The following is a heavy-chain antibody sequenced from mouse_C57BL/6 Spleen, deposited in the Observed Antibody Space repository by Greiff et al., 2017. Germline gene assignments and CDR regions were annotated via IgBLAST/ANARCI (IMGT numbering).Heavy chain of an antibody. D-gene: IGHD1-1*01. V-gene: IGHV5-9-1*02. CDR1: GFTFSSYA. Sequence: EVQGVESGEGLVKPGGSLKLSCAASGFTFSSYAMSWVRQTPEKRLEWVAYISSGGDYIYYADTVKGRFTISRDNARNTLYLQMSSLKSEDTAMYYCTRDTHYYGSSYRYFDVWGTGTTVTVSS. CDR2: ISSGGDYI. CDR3: TRDTHYYGSSYRYFDV. J-gene: IGHJ1*03.